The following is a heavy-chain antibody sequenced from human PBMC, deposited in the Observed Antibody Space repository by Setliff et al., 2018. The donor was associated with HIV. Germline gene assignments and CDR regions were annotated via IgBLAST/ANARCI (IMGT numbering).Heavy chain of an antibody. CDR1: GFAFSHYW. D-gene: IGHD2-21*01. CDR3: TRDTSRGDRSAFDI. CDR2: ITNDVSAT. Sequence: GGSLRLSCAASGFTSGFAFSHYWMHWVRQVPGKGLVWVSRITNDVSATTYADFVKGRFTISRDNAKNMVYLQMNSLKTEDTAVYYCTRDTSRGDRSAFDIWGQGTVVTVSS. V-gene: IGHV3-74*01. J-gene: IGHJ3*02.